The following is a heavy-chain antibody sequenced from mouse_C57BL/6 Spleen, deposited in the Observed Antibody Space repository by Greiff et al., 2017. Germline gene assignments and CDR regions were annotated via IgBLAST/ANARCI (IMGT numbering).Heavy chain of an antibody. J-gene: IGHJ4*01. CDR1: GFTFSSYG. Sequence: EVQRVESGGDLVKPGGSLKLSCAASGFTFSSYGLSWVRQTPEKRLEWVATISTGGSYTYYPASVKGRFTISRDNAKNTLYLQMSSLKSEDTAMYYCARQGYYGSSDAMDYWGQGTSVTVSS. CDR3: ARQGYYGSSDAMDY. V-gene: IGHV5-6*01. D-gene: IGHD1-1*01. CDR2: ISTGGSYT.